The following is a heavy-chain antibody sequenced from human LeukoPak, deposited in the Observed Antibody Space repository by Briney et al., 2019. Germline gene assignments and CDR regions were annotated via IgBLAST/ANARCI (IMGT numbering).Heavy chain of an antibody. CDR2: IYSGGST. CDR3: ARSYLAFDI. Sequence: GGSLRLSCAASGFTFRSYSMNWVRQAPGKGLEWVSVIYSGGSTYYADSVKGRFTISRDNSKNTLYLQMNSLRAEDTAVYYCARSYLAFDIWGQGTMVTVSS. CDR1: GFTFRSYS. J-gene: IGHJ3*02. D-gene: IGHD2-2*01. V-gene: IGHV3-53*01.